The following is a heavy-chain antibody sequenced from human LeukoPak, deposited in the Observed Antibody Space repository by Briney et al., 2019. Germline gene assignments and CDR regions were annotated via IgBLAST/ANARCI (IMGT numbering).Heavy chain of an antibody. CDR3: ARDRGVMGFDS. Sequence: SETLSLTCTVSGGSISNCYWSWIRQSPGKGLEWIGYIYYNGESNYNPSLKSRVTISVDTSKNQFALRLTSVSAADTAVYYCARDRGVMGFDSWGQGTLVTVSS. D-gene: IGHD3-10*01. CDR1: GGSISNCY. V-gene: IGHV4-59*01. CDR2: IYYNGES. J-gene: IGHJ4*02.